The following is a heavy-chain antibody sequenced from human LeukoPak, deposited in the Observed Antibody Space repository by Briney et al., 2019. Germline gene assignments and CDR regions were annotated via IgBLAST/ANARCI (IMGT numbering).Heavy chain of an antibody. CDR2: IYYSGST. CDR3: ARGGRGYSGYVGGYYFDY. J-gene: IGHJ4*02. D-gene: IGHD5-12*01. CDR1: GGSLSSYY. Sequence: SETLSPTCPVSGGSLSSYYWSWIRQPPGKGLEWVGYIYYSGSTNYNPSLKSRVTISVDTSKNQFSLKLSSVTAADTAVYYCARGGRGYSGYVGGYYFDYWGQGTLVTVSS. V-gene: IGHV4-59*01.